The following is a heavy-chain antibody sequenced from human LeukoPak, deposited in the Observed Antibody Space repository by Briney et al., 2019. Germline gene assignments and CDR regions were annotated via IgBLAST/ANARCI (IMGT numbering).Heavy chain of an antibody. D-gene: IGHD1-26*01. J-gene: IGHJ4*02. V-gene: IGHV3-33*06. CDR1: GFTFSSYG. CDR3: AKPTRGSGSFLIDF. Sequence: GGSLRLSCAASGFTFSSYGMHWARQAPGKGLEWVAVIWDDGSSKYYGGSVKGRFTISRDNSKNTLYLQMNSLRAEDTAVYYCAKPTRGSGSFLIDFWGQGTLVTVSS. CDR2: IWDDGSSK.